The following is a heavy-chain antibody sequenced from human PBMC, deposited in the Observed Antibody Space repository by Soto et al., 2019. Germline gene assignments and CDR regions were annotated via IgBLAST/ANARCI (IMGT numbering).Heavy chain of an antibody. CDR2: ISYDGSNK. CDR1: GFTFSSYW. Sequence: PGGSQRLSCAASGFTFSSYWMSWVRQAPGKGLEWVALISYDGSNKYYADSVKGRFTISRDNSKNTLYLQMNSLRADDTAIYYCARDRSMIVVVPGYWGQGTLVTVSS. D-gene: IGHD3-22*01. V-gene: IGHV3-30-3*01. J-gene: IGHJ4*02. CDR3: ARDRSMIVVVPGY.